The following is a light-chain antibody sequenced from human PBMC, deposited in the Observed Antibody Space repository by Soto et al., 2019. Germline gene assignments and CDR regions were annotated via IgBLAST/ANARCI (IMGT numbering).Light chain of an antibody. CDR3: QQSYTTPRT. V-gene: IGKV1-39*01. Sequence: DIQMTQSPSSLSASVGDRVTITCRASQSISTDLNWYQQKPGRAPKLLIYGASSLQSGVPSRFSGSGSGTDFTLIISSLQPEDFATYYCQQSYTTPRTFGQGTKVEIK. CDR2: GAS. CDR1: QSISTD. J-gene: IGKJ1*01.